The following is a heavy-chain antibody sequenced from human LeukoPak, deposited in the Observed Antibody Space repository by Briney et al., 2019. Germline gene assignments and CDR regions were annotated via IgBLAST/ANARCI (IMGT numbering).Heavy chain of an antibody. CDR3: ATYYDSSSFDFDY. D-gene: IGHD3-22*01. J-gene: IGHJ4*02. CDR1: GFTFSNYD. Sequence: GGSLRLSCAASGFTFSNYDMNWVRQAPGKGLEWVSYISSRSSTIHYAESVKGRFTISRDNAKNSLYLQMNSLRAEDTAVYYCATYYDSSSFDFDYWGQGTLVTVSS. CDR2: ISSRSSTI. V-gene: IGHV3-48*03.